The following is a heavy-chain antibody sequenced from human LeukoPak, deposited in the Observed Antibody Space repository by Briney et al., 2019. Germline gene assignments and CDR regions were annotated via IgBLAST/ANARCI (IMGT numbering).Heavy chain of an antibody. V-gene: IGHV3-30*02. CDR3: AKDFLGFLEWLPPDY. Sequence: GGSLRLSWAASGFTFSSYGMHWVRQAPGKGLEWVAFIRYDGSNKYYADSVKGRFTISRDNSKNTLYLQMTSLRAEDTAVYYCAKDFLGFLEWLPPDYWGQGTLVTVSS. CDR1: GFTFSSYG. CDR2: IRYDGSNK. J-gene: IGHJ4*02. D-gene: IGHD3-3*01.